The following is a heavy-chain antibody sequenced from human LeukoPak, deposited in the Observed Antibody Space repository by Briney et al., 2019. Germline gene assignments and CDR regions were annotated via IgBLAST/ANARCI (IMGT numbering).Heavy chain of an antibody. CDR2: ISGGDGST. D-gene: IGHD1-26*01. CDR1: GFTFASFA. J-gene: IGHJ4*02. CDR3: AKENSGTYLYYFDY. V-gene: IGHV3-23*01. Sequence: GGSLRLSCAASGFTFASFAMSWVRQAPGKGLEWVSAISGGDGSTYCTDSVKGRFTISTDNSKNMLYLQMNSLRPEDTAVYYCAKENSGTYLYYFDYWGQGTLVTVSS.